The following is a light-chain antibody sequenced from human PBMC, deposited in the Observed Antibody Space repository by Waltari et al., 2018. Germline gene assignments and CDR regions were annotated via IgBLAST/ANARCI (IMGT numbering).Light chain of an antibody. J-gene: IGKJ2*01. V-gene: IGKV1-39*01. CDR3: QQTVTTPPEFT. Sequence: DIQMTQSPSSLSASVADTVTISCRASQNIRTYLTWYQQKPGRAPRILIYAASSLHSGVPSRFSGSGSGTDFTLTISSLQPEDFATYYCQQTVTTPPEFTFGLGTKLQIK. CDR1: QNIRTY. CDR2: AAS.